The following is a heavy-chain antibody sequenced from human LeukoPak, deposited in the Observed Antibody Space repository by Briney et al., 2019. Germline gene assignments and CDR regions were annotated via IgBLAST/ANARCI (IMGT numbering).Heavy chain of an antibody. CDR3: ARFFPLRQQPI. J-gene: IGHJ3*02. V-gene: IGHV4-61*02. Sequence: SETLSLTCTVSGGSISSGSYYWSWIRQPAGKGLEWIGRIYTSGSTNYNPSLKSRVTISVDTSKNQFSLKLSSVTAADTAVYYCARFFPLRQQPIWGQGTMVTVSS. CDR1: GGSISSGSYY. D-gene: IGHD6-13*01. CDR2: IYTSGST.